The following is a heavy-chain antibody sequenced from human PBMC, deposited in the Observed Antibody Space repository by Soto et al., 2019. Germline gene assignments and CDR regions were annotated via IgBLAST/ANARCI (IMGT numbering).Heavy chain of an antibody. Sequence: QLQQSGPGLVKLSQTLSLTCGISGDSVSSNSATWNWIRQSPSRGLEWLGRTYLRSKWYNEYAVSVKSRIAISPDTSKNHFSLQLSSVTPEDTAVYFCARAAVAFDAFDLWGQGTVVTVSS. J-gene: IGHJ3*01. CDR1: GDSVSSNSAT. D-gene: IGHD2-15*01. CDR3: ARAAVAFDAFDL. CDR2: TYLRSKWYN. V-gene: IGHV6-1*01.